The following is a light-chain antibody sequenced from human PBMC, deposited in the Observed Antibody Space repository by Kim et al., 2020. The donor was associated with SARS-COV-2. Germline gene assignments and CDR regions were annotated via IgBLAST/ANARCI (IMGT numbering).Light chain of an antibody. CDR3: AAWDDSLDGLVV. CDR1: GSNVGRNS. Sequence: ELTQPPSASGTPGQEISISCSGTGSNVGRNSVSWYKKLPGQAPKLLIYNDNQRPSGVPDRFSASKSVTSASLAISGLQSEDEADYYCAAWDDSLDGLVVFGGGTKVTVL. J-gene: IGLJ2*01. CDR2: NDN. V-gene: IGLV1-44*01.